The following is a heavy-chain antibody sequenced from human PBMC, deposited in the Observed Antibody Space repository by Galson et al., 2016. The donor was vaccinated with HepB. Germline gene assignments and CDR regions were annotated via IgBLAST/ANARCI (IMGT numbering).Heavy chain of an antibody. CDR3: TIVPSAKSTFDY. CDR1: GFTFSDHY. CDR2: SRNKDKSFTT. J-gene: IGHJ4*02. Sequence: SLRLSCAASGFTFSDHYVDWVRQAPGKGPEWVGRSRNKDKSFTTDYAASVKGRFTISRDDSKNSVYLQMNSLKSEDTAVYYCTIVPSAKSTFDYWGQGVLVTVSS. V-gene: IGHV3-72*01.